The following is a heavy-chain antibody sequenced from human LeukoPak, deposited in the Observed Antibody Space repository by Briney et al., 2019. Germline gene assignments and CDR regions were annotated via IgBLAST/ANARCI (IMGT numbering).Heavy chain of an antibody. CDR2: INWNGGST. J-gene: IGHJ3*02. CDR3: ARDRGYGFGDAFDI. CDR1: GFTFDDYG. D-gene: IGHD3-10*01. V-gene: IGHV3-20*04. Sequence: GGSLRLSCAASGFTFDDYGMSWVRQVPGKGLEWVSDINWNGGSTGYADSVKGRFTISRDNAKNSLYLQMNSLRAEDTALYYCARDRGYGFGDAFDIWGQGTMVTVSS.